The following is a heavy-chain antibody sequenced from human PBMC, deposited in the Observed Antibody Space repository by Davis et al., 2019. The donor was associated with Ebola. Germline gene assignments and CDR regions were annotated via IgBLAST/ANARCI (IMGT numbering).Heavy chain of an antibody. D-gene: IGHD3-22*01. Sequence: PSETLSLTCTVSGGSISSGGYYWSWLRQHPGKGLEWIGYIYYSGSTYYNPSLKSRVTISVDTSKNQFSLKLSSVTAADTAVYYCASLYYYDSSGYYPDDYWGQGTLVTVSS. CDR2: IYYSGST. V-gene: IGHV4-31*03. J-gene: IGHJ4*02. CDR3: ASLYYYDSSGYYPDDY. CDR1: GGSISSGGYY.